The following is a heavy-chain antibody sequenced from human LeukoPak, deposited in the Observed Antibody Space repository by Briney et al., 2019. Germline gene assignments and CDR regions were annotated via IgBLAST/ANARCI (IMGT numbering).Heavy chain of an antibody. D-gene: IGHD2-2*02. Sequence: GGSLRLSCAASVFTFSSYGMHWVRQAPGKGLECVAVISYDGTNKYYVDSVKGRFTISRDNSKNTLYLQMNSLRAEDTAVYYCAKRGDCSSISCSTYGIDYWGQGTLVTVSS. CDR3: AKRGDCSSISCSTYGIDY. V-gene: IGHV3-30*18. CDR1: VFTFSSYG. CDR2: ISYDGTNK. J-gene: IGHJ4*02.